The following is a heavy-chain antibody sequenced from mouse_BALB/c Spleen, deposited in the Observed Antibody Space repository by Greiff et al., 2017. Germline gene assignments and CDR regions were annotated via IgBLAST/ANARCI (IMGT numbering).Heavy chain of an antibody. V-gene: IGHV1-4*01. D-gene: IGHD4-1*01. CDR3: ARLGPVYYAMDY. CDR2: INPSSGYT. J-gene: IGHJ4*01. CDR1: GYTFTSYT. Sequence: QVQLQQSGAELARPGASVKMSCKASGYTFTSYTMHWVKQRPGQGLEWIGYINPSSGYTNYNQKFKDKATLTADKSSSTAYMQLSSLTSEDSAVYYCARLGPVYYAMDYWGQGTSVTVSS.